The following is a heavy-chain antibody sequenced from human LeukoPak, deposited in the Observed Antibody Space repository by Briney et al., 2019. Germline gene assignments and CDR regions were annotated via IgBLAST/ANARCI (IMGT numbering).Heavy chain of an antibody. CDR3: ASYGGNSVYDY. Sequence: SETLSLTCTVSGGSISSYYWSWIRQHPGKGLEWIGYIYYSGSTYYNPSLKSRVTISLDTSKKQFSLRLSSVTAADTAVYYCASYGGNSVYDYWGQGTLVTVSS. J-gene: IGHJ4*02. D-gene: IGHD4-23*01. V-gene: IGHV4-59*12. CDR1: GGSISSYY. CDR2: IYYSGST.